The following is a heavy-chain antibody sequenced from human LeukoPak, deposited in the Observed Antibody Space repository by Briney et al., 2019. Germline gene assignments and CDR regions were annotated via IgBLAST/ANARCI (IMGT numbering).Heavy chain of an antibody. CDR1: GGSISSYY. J-gene: IGHJ6*02. V-gene: IGHV4-59*01. CDR2: IYYSGST. CDR3: ARTLYYGMDV. Sequence: PSETLSLTCTVSGGSISSYYWSWIRQPPGKGLEWIGYIYYSGSTNYNPSLKSRVTISVDTSKNQFSLKLSSVTAADTAVYYCARTLYYGMDVWGQGTMVTVSS.